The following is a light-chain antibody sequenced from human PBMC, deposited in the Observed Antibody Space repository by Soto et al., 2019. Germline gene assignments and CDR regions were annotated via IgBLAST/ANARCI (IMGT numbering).Light chain of an antibody. CDR1: RSNIGSNT. CDR2: SNN. Sequence: QSVLAQPPSASGTPGRRVTISCSGSRSNIGSNTVNWYQQLPGTAPKLLIYSNNQRPSGVPDRFSGSKSGTSASLAISGLQSEDEADYYCAAWDDSLNGWVFGGGTQLTVL. CDR3: AAWDDSLNGWV. V-gene: IGLV1-44*01. J-gene: IGLJ3*02.